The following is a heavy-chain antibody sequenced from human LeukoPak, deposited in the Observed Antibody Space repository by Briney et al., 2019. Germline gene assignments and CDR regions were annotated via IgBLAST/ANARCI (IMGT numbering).Heavy chain of an antibody. D-gene: IGHD1-26*01. CDR3: ARARSSVLDY. Sequence: SQTLSLTCAISGDSVSSNSVVWNWIRQSPSRGLEWLGRTYYRSKWYNDYAVSVKSRISINPDTSENQFSLQLNSVTPEDTAVYYCARARSSVLDYWGQGTLVTVSS. CDR2: TYYRSKWYN. J-gene: IGHJ4*02. V-gene: IGHV6-1*01. CDR1: GDSVSSNSVV.